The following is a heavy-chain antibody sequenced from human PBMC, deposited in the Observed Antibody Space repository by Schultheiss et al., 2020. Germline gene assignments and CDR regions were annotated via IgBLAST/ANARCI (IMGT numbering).Heavy chain of an antibody. Sequence: GGSLRLSCAASGFTFSSYGMHWVRQAPGKGLEWVAVIWYDGSNKYYADSVKGRFTISRDNSKNTLYLQMNSLRAEDTAVYYCAKVAYSYGDTRYYFDYWGQGTLVTVSS. D-gene: IGHD5-18*01. V-gene: IGHV3-33*06. CDR1: GFTFSSYG. CDR3: AKVAYSYGDTRYYFDY. J-gene: IGHJ4*02. CDR2: IWYDGSNK.